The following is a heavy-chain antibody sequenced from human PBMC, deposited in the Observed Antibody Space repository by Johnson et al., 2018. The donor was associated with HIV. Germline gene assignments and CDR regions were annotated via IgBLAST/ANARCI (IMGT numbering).Heavy chain of an antibody. CDR1: GFTFSSYG. CDR3: VREHRADESFDI. D-gene: IGHD1-14*01. Sequence: VQLVESGGGVVQPGGSLRLSCAASGFTFSSYGMHWVRQAPGKGLEWVSGIGISGNTNYPGSVKGRFTISRENVKNFVYLQMNSLTAGDTAVYYCVREHRADESFDIWGQGTMVTVSS. J-gene: IGHJ3*02. V-gene: IGHV3-13*01. CDR2: IGISGNT.